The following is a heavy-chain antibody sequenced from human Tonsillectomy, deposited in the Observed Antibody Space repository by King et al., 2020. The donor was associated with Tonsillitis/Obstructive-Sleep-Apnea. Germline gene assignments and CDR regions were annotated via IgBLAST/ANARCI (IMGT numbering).Heavy chain of an antibody. V-gene: IGHV1-46*01. J-gene: IGHJ6*03. D-gene: IGHD6-6*01. CDR1: GYTFTSYY. Sequence: VQLVESGAEVKKPGASVKVSCKASGYTFTSYYMHWVRQAPGQGLEWMGIINPSGGSTSYAQKFQGRVTMTRDTSTSTVYMELSSLRSEDTAVYYCARDLVIAALGRGGYYYMDVWGKGTTVTVSS. CDR2: INPSGGST. CDR3: ARDLVIAALGRGGYYYMDV.